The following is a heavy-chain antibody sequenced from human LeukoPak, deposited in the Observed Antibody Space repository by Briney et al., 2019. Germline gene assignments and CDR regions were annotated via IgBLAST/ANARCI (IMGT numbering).Heavy chain of an antibody. V-gene: IGHV1-46*01. CDR1: GYTFTSYY. CDR3: ARGGFAGFLPDSSGYYYSG. CDR2: INPSGGST. J-gene: IGHJ4*02. Sequence: ASVKVSCKASGYTFTSYYMHWVRQAPGQGLEWMGIINPSGGSTSYAQKFQGRVTMTRGTSTSTVYMELSSLRSEDTAVYYCARGGFAGFLPDSSGYYYSGWGQGTLVTVSS. D-gene: IGHD3-22*01.